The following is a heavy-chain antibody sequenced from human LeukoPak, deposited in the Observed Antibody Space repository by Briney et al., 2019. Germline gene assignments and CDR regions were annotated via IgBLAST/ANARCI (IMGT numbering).Heavy chain of an antibody. Sequence: GGSLRLSCAASGFTFSSYAMSWVRQAPGKGLEWVSAISGSGGSTYYADSVKGRFTISRDNSKNTLYLQMDSLRAEDTAVYYCAKDLEYTVGFDYWGQGTLVTVSS. CDR2: ISGSGGST. CDR3: AKDLEYTVGFDY. D-gene: IGHD2/OR15-2a*01. V-gene: IGHV3-23*01. J-gene: IGHJ4*02. CDR1: GFTFSSYA.